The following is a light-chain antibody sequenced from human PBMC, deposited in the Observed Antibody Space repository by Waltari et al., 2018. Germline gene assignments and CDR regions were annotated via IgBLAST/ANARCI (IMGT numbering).Light chain of an antibody. CDR2: DAE. J-gene: IGLJ2*01. CDR3: GTWDNNLSALV. Sequence: QSVLTQPPSVSAAPGQKVTISCSGSTSNIGNNHVSWYQQLPGAAPKVFIYDAEKRPSGIPDLFSGSKAGPSASLGITGLQTGDEAAYYCGTWDNNLSALVFGGGTKLTVL. CDR1: TSNIGNNH. V-gene: IGLV1-51*02.